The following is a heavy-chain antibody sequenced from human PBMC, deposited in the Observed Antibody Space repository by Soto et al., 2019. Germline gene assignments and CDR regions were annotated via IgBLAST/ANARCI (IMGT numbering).Heavy chain of an antibody. CDR1: GFTLSMSA. CDR3: AKDRGIIVKAGDAFDF. Sequence: EVQLMESGGGLVQPGGSLRLSCASSGFTLSMSAVNWVRQAPGKGLEWVSYISDSGDRTYYADSVKGRFTISRDRSKNTVYMQMDSLRTEDRAVYYCAKDRGIIVKAGDAFDFWGQGTKVTDSS. V-gene: IGHV3-23*01. CDR2: ISDSGDRT. J-gene: IGHJ3*01. D-gene: IGHD3-16*02.